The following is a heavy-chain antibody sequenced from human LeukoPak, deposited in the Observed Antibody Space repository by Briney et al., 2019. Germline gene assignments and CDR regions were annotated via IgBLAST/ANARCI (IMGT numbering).Heavy chain of an antibody. CDR2: ISSSSSYI. CDR3: ARGGRRELDY. V-gene: IGHV3-21*01. D-gene: IGHD1-26*01. J-gene: IGHJ4*02. CDR1: GFTFSSYW. Sequence: GGSLRLSCAASGFTFSSYWMSWVRQAPGKGLEWVSSISSSSSYIYYADSVKGRFTISRDNAKNSLYLQMNSLRAEDTAVYYCARGGRRELDYWGQGTLVTVSS.